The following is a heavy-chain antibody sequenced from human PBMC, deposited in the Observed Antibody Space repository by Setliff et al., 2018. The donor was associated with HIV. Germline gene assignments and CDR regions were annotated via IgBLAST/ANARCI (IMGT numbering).Heavy chain of an antibody. V-gene: IGHV4-39*01. J-gene: IGHJ6*03. CDR1: GGSINNISYY. CDR2: IFHSGST. CDR3: ARGANWNYEDYYYYMDV. Sequence: SETLSLTCTVSGGSINNISYYWGWIRQPPRKGLERIGHIFHSGSTYYNPSLKSRVTISVDTSRNQFSLNLNSVTAADTAVYYCARGANWNYEDYYYYMDVWGKGTTVTVSS. D-gene: IGHD1-7*01.